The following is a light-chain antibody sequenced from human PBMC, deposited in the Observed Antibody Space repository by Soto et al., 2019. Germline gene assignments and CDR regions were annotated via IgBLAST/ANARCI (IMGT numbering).Light chain of an antibody. CDR2: DAS. Sequence: IVLTQSPATLSLSPGERATLSCRASQSVSNYLGWYQQKPGQAPRLLIYDASNRATGIPARFSGSGSGTDFTLTISSLEPEDFGVYYCQHRGTFGQGTRLEIK. CDR1: QSVSNY. CDR3: QHRGT. V-gene: IGKV3-11*01. J-gene: IGKJ5*01.